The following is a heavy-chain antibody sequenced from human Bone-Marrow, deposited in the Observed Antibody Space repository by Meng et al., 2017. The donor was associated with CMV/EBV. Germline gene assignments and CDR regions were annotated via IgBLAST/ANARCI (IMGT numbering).Heavy chain of an antibody. CDR2: INPNSGGT. CDR3: ARDNNWGPDY. J-gene: IGHJ4*02. V-gene: IGHV1-2*02. D-gene: IGHD7-27*01. CDR1: GYTFTGYY. Sequence: ASVKVSCKASGYTFTGYYMHWVRQAPGQGLEWMGWINPNSGGTNYAQKFQGRVTMTRDMSINTGYMELTRLTSDDTAVYYCARDNNWGPDYWGQGTLVTVSS.